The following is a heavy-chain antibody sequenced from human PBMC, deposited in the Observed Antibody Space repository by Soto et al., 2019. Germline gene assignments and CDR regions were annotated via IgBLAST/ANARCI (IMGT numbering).Heavy chain of an antibody. CDR2: IKKDGSQI. Sequence: GGSLRLSCAASGFTFNNYWMNWVRQAPGKGLEWVADIKKDGSQIYYMDSVKGQFTISRDNTQNSLYLQMNSLRADDTAVYYCTRGRMAAHADIDAFDIWGQGTMVTVSS. CDR1: GFTFNNYW. CDR3: TRGRMAAHADIDAFDI. D-gene: IGHD6-6*01. V-gene: IGHV3-7*04. J-gene: IGHJ3*02.